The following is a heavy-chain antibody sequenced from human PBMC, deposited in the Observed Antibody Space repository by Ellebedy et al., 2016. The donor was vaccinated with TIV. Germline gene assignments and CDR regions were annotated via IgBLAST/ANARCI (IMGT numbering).Heavy chain of an antibody. CDR2: ISAYNGNT. V-gene: IGHV1-18*01. Sequence: ASVKVSXXASGYTFTSYGISWVRQAPGQGLEWMGWISAYNGNTNYAQKFQGRVTITADESTSTAYMELSSLRSEDTAVYYCARDGGSYYYYGMDVWGQGTTVTVSS. D-gene: IGHD1-26*01. J-gene: IGHJ6*02. CDR1: GYTFTSYG. CDR3: ARDGGSYYYYGMDV.